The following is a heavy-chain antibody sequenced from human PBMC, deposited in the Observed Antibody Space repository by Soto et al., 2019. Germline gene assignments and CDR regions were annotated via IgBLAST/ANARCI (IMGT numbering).Heavy chain of an antibody. CDR1: GFDFSSHD. CDR2: VNRRGVT. V-gene: IGHV3-48*02. CDR3: ARDAAEINSYYIDF. Sequence: EVQMVEFGRGLVQPGGSLRLSCAASGFDFSSHDMNWVRQAPGKGPEWIAYVNRRGVTHYADSVEGRFTISRDNAQKSLSLQMLSLRDEDTAVYYCARDAAEINSYYIDFWGQGTLVTVSS. J-gene: IGHJ4*02. D-gene: IGHD3-16*01.